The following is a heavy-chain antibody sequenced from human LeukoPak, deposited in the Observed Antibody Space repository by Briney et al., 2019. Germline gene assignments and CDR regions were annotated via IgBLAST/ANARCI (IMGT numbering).Heavy chain of an antibody. CDR2: IYSGGSS. CDR3: ARDATRLAHLDY. V-gene: IGHV3-66*01. J-gene: IGHJ4*02. Sequence: GGSLRLSCAASGLTVGFKCMSWVRQAPGKGLEWVSIIYSGGSSYYADSVKGRFTVSRDTSKNTLYLQMNSLRAEDTAVYYCARDATRLAHLDYWGQGTLVTVSS. CDR1: GLTVGFKC.